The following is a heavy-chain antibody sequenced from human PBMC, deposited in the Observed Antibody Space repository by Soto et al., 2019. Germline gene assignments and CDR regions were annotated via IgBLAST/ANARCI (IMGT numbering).Heavy chain of an antibody. CDR2: IDPSDSYT. J-gene: IGHJ6*02. Sequence: AGESLRIWCKGAVDSCTSYGISWVSQMPGKGLEWMGRIDPSDSYTNYSPSFQGHVTISADKSISTAYLQWSSLKASDTAMYYCARLQSSYGMDVWGQGTTVTVSS. D-gene: IGHD4-4*01. V-gene: IGHV5-10-1*01. CDR1: VDSCTSYG. CDR3: ARLQSSYGMDV.